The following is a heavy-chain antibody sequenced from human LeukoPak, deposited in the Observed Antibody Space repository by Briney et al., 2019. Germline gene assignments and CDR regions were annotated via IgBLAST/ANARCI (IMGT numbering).Heavy chain of an antibody. Sequence: SETLSLTCAVYGGSFSGYYWSWIRQPPGKGLEWIGEINHSGSTNYNPSLKSRVTISVDTSKNQFSLKLTSETAADTAVYYCARGRSRSVCGGGSCHYFYYGMDVWGQGTTVTVSS. J-gene: IGHJ6*02. CDR3: ARGRSRSVCGGGSCHYFYYGMDV. V-gene: IGHV4-34*01. CDR1: GGSFSGYY. D-gene: IGHD2-15*01. CDR2: INHSGST.